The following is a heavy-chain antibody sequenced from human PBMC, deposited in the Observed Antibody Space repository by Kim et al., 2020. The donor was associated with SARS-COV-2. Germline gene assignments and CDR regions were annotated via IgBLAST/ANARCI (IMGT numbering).Heavy chain of an antibody. J-gene: IGHJ4*02. Sequence: GGSLRLSCAASGFTFSSYSMNWVRQAPGKGLEWVSSISSSSSYIYYADSVKGRFTISRDNAKNSLYLQMNSLRAEDTAVYYCARDGSGDQIVVVPAAIPFDYWGQGTLVTVSS. CDR3: ARDGSGDQIVVVPAAIPFDY. D-gene: IGHD2-2*01. CDR1: GFTFSSYS. CDR2: ISSSSSYI. V-gene: IGHV3-21*01.